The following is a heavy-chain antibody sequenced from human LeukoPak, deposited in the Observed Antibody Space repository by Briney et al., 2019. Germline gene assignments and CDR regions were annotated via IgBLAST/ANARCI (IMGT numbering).Heavy chain of an antibody. J-gene: IGHJ3*02. CDR1: GGSFSGYY. CDR3: ARTRTDSSGLDAFDI. Sequence: SETLSLTCAVYGGSFSGYYWSWIRQPPGEGLEWIGEINHSGSTNYNPSLKSRVTISVDTSKNQFSLKLSSVTAADTAVYYCARTRTDSSGLDAFDIWGQGTMVTVSS. V-gene: IGHV4-34*01. CDR2: INHSGST. D-gene: IGHD3-22*01.